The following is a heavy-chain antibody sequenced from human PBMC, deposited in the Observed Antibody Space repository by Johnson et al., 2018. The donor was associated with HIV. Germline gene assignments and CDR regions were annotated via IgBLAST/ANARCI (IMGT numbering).Heavy chain of an antibody. J-gene: IGHJ3*02. CDR1: GFTFNDYA. CDR3: AKDTRYCNSATCYGAFDM. CDR2: ISWNSGSI. Sequence: VQLVESGGGVVQPGGSLRLSCAASGFTFNDYAMHWVRQAPGKGLEWVSGISWNSGSIGYADSVKGRFTISRDNAKKSLYLQMNSLRTEDTALYYCAKDTRYCNSATCYGAFDMWGQGTMVTVSS. D-gene: IGHD2-2*01. V-gene: IGHV3-9*01.